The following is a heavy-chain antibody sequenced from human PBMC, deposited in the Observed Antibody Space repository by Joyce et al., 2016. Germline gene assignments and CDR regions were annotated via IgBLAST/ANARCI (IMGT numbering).Heavy chain of an antibody. J-gene: IGHJ4*02. CDR2: ITNSGAT. CDR3: ARSQWLAPLMY. CDR1: GGPFRGFF. V-gene: IGHV4-34*01. Sequence: QVQLQQWGAGLLKPSETLSLTCGVSGGPFRGFFWTWVRQPPGKGLEWIGDITNSGATNYNPSLKSRINFSGDTSKNQFSLKLTSLSAADTAVYYCARSQWLAPLMYWGQGTPVTVSS. D-gene: IGHD6-19*01.